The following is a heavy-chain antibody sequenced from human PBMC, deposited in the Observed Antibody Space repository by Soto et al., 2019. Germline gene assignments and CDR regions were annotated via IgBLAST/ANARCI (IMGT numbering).Heavy chain of an antibody. CDR3: VREVAAAGTFRAYVFDI. Sequence: QVHLVQSGAEVKKPGSSVKVSCKAPGGTFSNHAISWVRHAPGQGLEWMGRIIPIFTTTNYAQKFQGRVTMTADESTITAYLELSSLKHDDTAVYYRVREVAAAGTFRAYVFDIWGQGTLVAVSS. V-gene: IGHV1-69*12. CDR2: IIPIFTTT. J-gene: IGHJ3*02. CDR1: GGTFSNHA. D-gene: IGHD6-13*01.